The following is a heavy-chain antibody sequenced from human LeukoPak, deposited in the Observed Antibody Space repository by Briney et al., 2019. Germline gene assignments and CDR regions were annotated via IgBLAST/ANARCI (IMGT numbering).Heavy chain of an antibody. Sequence: GGSLRLSCAASGFTLSSNWMSWVRQAPGKGLEWVANIKQDGSDKYYVDSVKGRFTISRDNAKNSLYLQMNSLRVEDTAVYYCARETPRRGETRDGYRWGQGTVVTVSS. CDR3: ARETPRRGETRDGYR. J-gene: IGHJ4*02. CDR1: GFTLSSNW. V-gene: IGHV3-7*01. D-gene: IGHD5-24*01. CDR2: IKQDGSDK.